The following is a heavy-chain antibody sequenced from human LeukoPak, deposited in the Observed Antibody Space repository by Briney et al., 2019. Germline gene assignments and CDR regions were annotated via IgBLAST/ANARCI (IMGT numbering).Heavy chain of an antibody. CDR3: ARTRITVTTRSWDY. Sequence: GGSLSLSCATSGFTFSTYNMNWVRQAPGKGLEWVSSISSSSTYIYYADSVKGRFTISRDNAKNSLYLQINSLRAEDTAVYYCARTRITVTTRSWDYWGQGTLVTVSS. CDR2: ISSSSTYI. J-gene: IGHJ4*02. D-gene: IGHD4-17*01. CDR1: GFTFSTYN. V-gene: IGHV3-21*01.